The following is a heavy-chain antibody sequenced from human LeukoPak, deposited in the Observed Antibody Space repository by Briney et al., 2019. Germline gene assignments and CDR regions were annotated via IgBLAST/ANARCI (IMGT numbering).Heavy chain of an antibody. CDR1: GFMFTRFT. Sequence: GGSLRLSCAASGFMFTRFTMNWVRQAPGEGLEWVSSISTSSSSIYYADSMKGRFTVSRDNAKNSLYLQMNSLRAEDTAVYYCARESYGSDYWGQGTLVTVSS. J-gene: IGHJ4*02. CDR2: ISTSSSSI. V-gene: IGHV3-21*01. CDR3: ARESYGSDY. D-gene: IGHD5-18*01.